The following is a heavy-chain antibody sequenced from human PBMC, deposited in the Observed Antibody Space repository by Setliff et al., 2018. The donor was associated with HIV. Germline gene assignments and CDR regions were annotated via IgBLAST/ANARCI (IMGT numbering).Heavy chain of an antibody. V-gene: IGHV1-18*01. Sequence: SVKVSCKASGYTFSSYGISWVRQAPGQGLEWVGWVSGYSGDTNYAQNLRGRVTVTTDTSTTTAYMELRSLTSDDTAMYYCARDPPGNPWFFDYWGPGTLVTVSS. CDR3: ARDPPGNPWFFDY. CDR1: GYTFSSYG. CDR2: VSGYSGDT. J-gene: IGHJ4*02. D-gene: IGHD3-22*01.